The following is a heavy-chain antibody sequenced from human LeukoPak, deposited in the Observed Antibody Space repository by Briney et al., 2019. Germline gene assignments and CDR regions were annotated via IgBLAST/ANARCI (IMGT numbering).Heavy chain of an antibody. J-gene: IGHJ6*04. Sequence: GGSLRLSCAASGFTFRHYGIQWVRQAPGKGLEWVAVIAYDGNNTYYGDSVRGRFTISRDNSKKMVYLEMNSLRVEDTAVYYCAKTGMLRRVGYLDVWGKGTAVIVSS. D-gene: IGHD1-1*01. V-gene: IGHV3-30*18. CDR3: AKTGMLRRVGYLDV. CDR1: GFTFRHYG. CDR2: IAYDGNNT.